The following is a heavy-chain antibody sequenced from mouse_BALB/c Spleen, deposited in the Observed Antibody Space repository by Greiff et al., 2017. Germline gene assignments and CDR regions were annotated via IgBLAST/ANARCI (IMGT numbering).Heavy chain of an antibody. J-gene: IGHJ2*01. CDR2: IDPANGNT. V-gene: IGHV14-3*02. CDR3: ASFYFDY. CDR1: GFNIKDTY. Sequence: EVKVVESGAELVKPGASVKLSCTASGFNIKDTYMHWVKQRPEQGLEWIGRIDPANGNTKYDPKFQGKATITADTSSNTAYLQLSSLTSEDTAVYYCASFYFDYWGQGTTLTVSS.